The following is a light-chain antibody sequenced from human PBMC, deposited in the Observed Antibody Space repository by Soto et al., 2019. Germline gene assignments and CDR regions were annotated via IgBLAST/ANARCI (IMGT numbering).Light chain of an antibody. CDR1: SSDVGAYNY. J-gene: IGLJ2*01. V-gene: IGLV2-14*01. CDR3: SSYKTNRDVL. CDR2: HVS. Sequence: QSALTQPASVSGSPGQSITIPCTGTSSDVGAYNYVSWYQQHTGKAPKLMIYHVSSRPSGVSLRFSGSKSGNTASLTVSGLQAEDEADYYCSSYKTNRDVLVGGGTKLTVL.